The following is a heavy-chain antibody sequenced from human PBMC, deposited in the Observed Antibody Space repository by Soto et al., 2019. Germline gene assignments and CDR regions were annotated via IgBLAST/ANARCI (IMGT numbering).Heavy chain of an antibody. CDR1: GFTFSSYA. V-gene: IGHV3-30-3*01. D-gene: IGHD5-12*01. Sequence: QVQLVESGGGVVQPGRSLRLSCAASGFTFSSYAMHWVRQAPGKGLEWVAVISDDGSNKYYADSVKGRFTISRDNSKNTLYLQMNSLRAEEPAVYYCSREGHSGYEFDYWGQGTLVTVSS. CDR2: ISDDGSNK. CDR3: SREGHSGYEFDY. J-gene: IGHJ4*02.